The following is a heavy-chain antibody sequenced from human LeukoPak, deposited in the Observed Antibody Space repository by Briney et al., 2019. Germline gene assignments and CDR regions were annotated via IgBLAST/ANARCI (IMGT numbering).Heavy chain of an antibody. CDR3: ARGMYDILTGLVSWFDP. Sequence: SETLSLTCAVYGGSFSGYYWSWIRQPPGKGLEWIGEINHSGSTNYNPSLKSRVTISVDTSKNQFSLRLSSVTAADTAVYYCARGMYDILTGLVSWFDPWGQGTLVTVSS. J-gene: IGHJ5*02. CDR2: INHSGST. CDR1: GGSFSGYY. V-gene: IGHV4-34*01. D-gene: IGHD3-9*01.